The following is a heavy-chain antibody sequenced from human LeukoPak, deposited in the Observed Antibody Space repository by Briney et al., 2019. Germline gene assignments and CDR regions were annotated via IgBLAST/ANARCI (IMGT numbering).Heavy chain of an antibody. Sequence: ASVKVSCKASGYTFTGYYMHWARQAPGQGLEWMGWINPNTGVTMYAQNFQGRVTMTRDTSISTAYMGLSRLRSDDTAVYYCAKSGYNRFDYWGQGTLVTVSS. CDR3: AKSGYNRFDY. J-gene: IGHJ4*02. D-gene: IGHD5-24*01. CDR1: GYTFTGYY. V-gene: IGHV1-2*02. CDR2: INPNTGVT.